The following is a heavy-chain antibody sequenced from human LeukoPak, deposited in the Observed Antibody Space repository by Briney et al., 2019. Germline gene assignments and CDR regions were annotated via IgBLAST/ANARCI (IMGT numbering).Heavy chain of an antibody. J-gene: IGHJ5*02. D-gene: IGHD3-10*01. CDR2: FDPEDGET. CDR1: GYTLTELS. CDR3: ATTTGSGSYYKGTTWFDP. V-gene: IGHV1-24*01. Sequence: ASVKVSCKVSGYTLTELSMHWVRQAPGKGLEWMGVFDPEDGETIYAQKFQGRVTMTEDTSTDTAYMELSSLRSEDTAVYYCATTTGSGSYYKGTTWFDPWGQGTLVTVSS.